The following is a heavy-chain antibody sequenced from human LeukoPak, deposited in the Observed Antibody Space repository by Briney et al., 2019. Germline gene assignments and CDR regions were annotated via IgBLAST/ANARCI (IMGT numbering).Heavy chain of an antibody. CDR2: IYPGDSDA. CDR1: GSIFTSYL. V-gene: IGHV5-51*01. CDR3: ARLRDSSSDY. D-gene: IGHD6-6*01. Sequence: KHGAPLQICSKCSGSIFTSYLIGWGRPLAGKRLEWTGIIYPGDSDARYSPSSQGQVTFSADRSISTAYLQWSSLKASDTAMYYCARLRDSSSDYWGQGTLVTVSS. J-gene: IGHJ4*02.